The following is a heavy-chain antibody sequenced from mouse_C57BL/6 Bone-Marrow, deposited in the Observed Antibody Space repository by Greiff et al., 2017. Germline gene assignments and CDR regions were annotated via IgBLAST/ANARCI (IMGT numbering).Heavy chain of an antibody. D-gene: IGHD2-12*01. J-gene: IGHJ1*03. Sequence: QVHVKQPGAELVKPGASVKLSCKASGYTFTSYWMHWVKQRPGRGLEWIGRIDPNSGGTKYNEKFKSKATLTVDTPSSPAYMQLSSLTSEDSAVYYCAREDYKSYGYFDVWGTGTTVTVAS. CDR3: AREDYKSYGYFDV. V-gene: IGHV1-72*01. CDR2: IDPNSGGT. CDR1: GYTFTSYW.